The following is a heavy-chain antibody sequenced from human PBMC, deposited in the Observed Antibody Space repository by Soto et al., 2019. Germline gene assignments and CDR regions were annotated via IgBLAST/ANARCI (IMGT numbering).Heavy chain of an antibody. CDR2: IYYSGST. D-gene: IGHD1-1*01. V-gene: IGHV4-31*03. CDR3: ARGPKQLGGSFYYGLDV. Sequence: QVHLQESGPGLVKPSQTLSLTYTVSGDSISRGSFYWSWFRHHPGKGLEWIGFIYYSGSTYYNPSLKSRVTISVDSSKNQFSLRLSSVTAADTALYYCARGPKQLGGSFYYGLDVWGQGTTVTVSS. CDR1: GDSISRGSFY. J-gene: IGHJ6*02.